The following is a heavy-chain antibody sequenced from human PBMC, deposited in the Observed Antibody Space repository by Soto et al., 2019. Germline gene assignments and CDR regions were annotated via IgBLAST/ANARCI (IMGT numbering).Heavy chain of an antibody. CDR3: ARGDASHEYSSFAGGMDV. Sequence: AXVIFSSKASGYTFTGYYIHWVRQAPGQGLEWMGWINPNSGGTNYAQKFQGRVTMTRDTSISTAYMELRRLRSDDTAVYYCARGDASHEYSSFAGGMDVWGQGTKVTVYS. CDR2: INPNSGGT. D-gene: IGHD6-6*01. V-gene: IGHV1-2*02. J-gene: IGHJ6*02. CDR1: GYTFTGYY.